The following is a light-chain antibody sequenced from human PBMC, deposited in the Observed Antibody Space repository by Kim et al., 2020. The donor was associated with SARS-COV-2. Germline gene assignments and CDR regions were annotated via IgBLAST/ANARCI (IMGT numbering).Light chain of an antibody. CDR2: DAS. J-gene: IGKJ4*01. CDR3: QQRSNWPPELT. V-gene: IGKV3-11*01. CDR1: QSVNR. Sequence: EIVLTQSPATLSLSPGDRATLSCRASQSVNRLAWYQQRPGQAPRLLIYDASKRATGIPARFSGSGSGTDFTLTINSLEPEDFAVYYCQQRSNWPPELTFAGGTKVDIK.